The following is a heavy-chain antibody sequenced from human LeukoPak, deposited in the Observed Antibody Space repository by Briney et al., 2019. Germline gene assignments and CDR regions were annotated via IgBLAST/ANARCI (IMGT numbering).Heavy chain of an antibody. V-gene: IGHV1-2*03. J-gene: IGHJ6*03. CDR3: ARNLYLGTSLPSYYYSYMDA. CDR1: TYTFTDYY. Sequence: LGASVKVSCTTSTYTFTDYYMHWVRQAPGQGLEWMGWVNPNSGDTNFAQKFQGRVTVTRDTSISTAYMELRRLTSDDTAVYYCARNLYLGTSLPSYYYSYMDAWGEGTAVIVSS. D-gene: IGHD3-16*01. CDR2: VNPNSGDT.